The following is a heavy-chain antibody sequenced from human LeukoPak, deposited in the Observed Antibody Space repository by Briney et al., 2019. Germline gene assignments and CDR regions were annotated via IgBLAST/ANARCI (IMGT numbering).Heavy chain of an antibody. CDR2: IKRKTDGGTT. Sequence: PGGSLRLSCAASGFTFSNAWMNWVRHAPGKGLEWVGRIKRKTDGGTTDYTAPVKGRFTISRDDSKNTLYLQMNSLKTEDTAVYYCATDLVPHCYDSSGYDYWGQGTLVTVSS. D-gene: IGHD3-22*01. J-gene: IGHJ4*02. CDR1: GFTFSNAW. CDR3: ATDLVPHCYDSSGYDY. V-gene: IGHV3-15*01.